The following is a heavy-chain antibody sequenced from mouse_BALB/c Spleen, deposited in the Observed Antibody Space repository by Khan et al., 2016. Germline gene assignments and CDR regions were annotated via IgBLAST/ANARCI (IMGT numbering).Heavy chain of an antibody. CDR1: GYSITSGYG. J-gene: IGHJ2*01. Sequence: QLQESGPGLVKPSQSLSLTCTVTGYSITSGYGWNWIRQFPGNKLEWMGYISYSGSTNYNPSPKSRISITRDTSKNQFFLQLNSVTTDDTATXYSARTARIKYWGQGTTLTVSS. V-gene: IGHV3-2*02. CDR2: ISYSGST. D-gene: IGHD1-2*01. CDR3: ARTARIKY.